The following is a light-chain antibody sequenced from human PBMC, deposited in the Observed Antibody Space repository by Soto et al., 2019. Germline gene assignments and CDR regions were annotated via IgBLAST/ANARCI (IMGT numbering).Light chain of an antibody. V-gene: IGKV3-15*01. CDR3: QQYNDWRT. CDR2: GAS. CDR1: ESVSIN. Sequence: VLTQSTATLSVSPGERATLSCRASESVSINLAWFQQKPGQAPRLLIYGASTRATGVPLRFSGSGSGTEFTLTISSLQSEDLAVYFCQQYNDWRTFGQGTKVQI. J-gene: IGKJ1*01.